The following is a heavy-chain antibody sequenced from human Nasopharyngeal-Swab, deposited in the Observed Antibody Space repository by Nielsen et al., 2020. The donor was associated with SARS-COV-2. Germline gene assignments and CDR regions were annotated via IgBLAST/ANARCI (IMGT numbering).Heavy chain of an antibody. CDR1: GGSISRGGYY. D-gene: IGHD2-2*01. Sequence: TLSLTCTVSGGSISRGGYYWSWIRQHPGKGLEWIGYIYYSGSTYYNPSLKSRVTISVDTSKNQFSLKLSSVTAADTAVYYCARDQVVVVPAAMGGAFDIWGQGTMVTVSS. V-gene: IGHV4-31*03. CDR3: ARDQVVVVPAAMGGAFDI. J-gene: IGHJ3*02. CDR2: IYYSGST.